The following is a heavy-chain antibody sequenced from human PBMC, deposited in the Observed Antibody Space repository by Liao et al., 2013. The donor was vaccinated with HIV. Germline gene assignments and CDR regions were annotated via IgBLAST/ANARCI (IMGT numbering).Heavy chain of an antibody. D-gene: IGHD1-14*01. CDR3: ARGQYHHRWFDP. V-gene: IGHV4-61*02. CDR2: ISHSGNT. Sequence: QVQLQESGPGLVKPSQTLSLTCTVSGDSISSGLYYWSWIRQPAGKGLEWIGEISHSGNTDYNPSLKTRFTISVDTSKNQFSLKVRSVTAADTAVYYCARGQYHHRWFDPWDQGTLVTVSS. CDR1: GDSISSGLYY. J-gene: IGHJ5*02.